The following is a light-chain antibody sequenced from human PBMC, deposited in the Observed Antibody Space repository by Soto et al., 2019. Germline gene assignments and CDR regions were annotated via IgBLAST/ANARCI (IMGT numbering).Light chain of an antibody. CDR1: SSDVGRYNY. CDR2: DVS. CDR3: SSYKSSSTLPV. Sequence: QSVLTQPASVSGSPGQSITISCTGTSSDVGRYNYVSWYQQHPGKAPKLMIYDVSNRPSGVSSRFSGSKSGNTASLTISGRQAEDEADYYCSSYKSSSTLPVFGGGTKLTVL. J-gene: IGLJ2*01. V-gene: IGLV2-14*01.